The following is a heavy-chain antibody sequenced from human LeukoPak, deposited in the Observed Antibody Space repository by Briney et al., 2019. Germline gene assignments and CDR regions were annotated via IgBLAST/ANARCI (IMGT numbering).Heavy chain of an antibody. Sequence: GTSLRLSCATSGVNFGASIMHWIRQAPGKGLEWVAGLSFDESSYYGGSVEGRFIISGDNSKRTLYLQMNSLKVEDTALYYCAREGHSSGFAPAFDTWGQGTMVTVSS. CDR1: GVNFGASI. D-gene: IGHD6-19*01. J-gene: IGHJ3*02. V-gene: IGHV3-30*04. CDR3: AREGHSSGFAPAFDT. CDR2: LSFDESS.